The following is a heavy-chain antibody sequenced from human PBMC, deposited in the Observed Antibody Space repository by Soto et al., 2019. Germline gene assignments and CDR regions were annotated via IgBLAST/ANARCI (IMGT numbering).Heavy chain of an antibody. D-gene: IGHD1-26*01. Sequence: SETLSLTCTVSGGSISSYYWSWIRQPPGKGLEWIGYIYYSGSTNYNPSLKSRVTISVDTSKNQFSLKLSSVTAADTAVYYCAREGEWELRYFDYWGQGTLVTVSS. J-gene: IGHJ4*02. CDR1: GGSISSYY. CDR2: IYYSGST. CDR3: AREGEWELRYFDY. V-gene: IGHV4-59*01.